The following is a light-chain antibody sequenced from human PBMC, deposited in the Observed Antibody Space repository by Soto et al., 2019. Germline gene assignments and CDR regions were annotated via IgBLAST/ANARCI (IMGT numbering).Light chain of an antibody. CDR2: DAS. J-gene: IGKJ1*01. V-gene: IGKV1-5*01. CDR1: QTITRW. Sequence: PSTLSASVGDRVTITCRASQTITRWMAWYQQKPGKAPKLLIYDASTLESGVPSRFSGSGSGTEFTLTISSLQPADFATYYCQQYNSYWTFGPGTKVDIK. CDR3: QQYNSYWT.